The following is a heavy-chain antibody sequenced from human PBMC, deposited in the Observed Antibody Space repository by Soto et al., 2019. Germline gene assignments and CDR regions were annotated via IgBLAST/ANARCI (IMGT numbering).Heavy chain of an antibody. CDR3: ARDPSIVGASALDY. Sequence: GASVKVFCKASGYTFSSYGISWVRRAPGQGLEWMGWISAYSGNTNYAQKVQGRVTMTTDTSTSTAYMELRSLRSDDTAVYYCARDPSIVGASALDYWGQGTLVTVSS. D-gene: IGHD1-26*01. CDR1: GYTFSSYG. J-gene: IGHJ4*02. V-gene: IGHV1-18*01. CDR2: ISAYSGNT.